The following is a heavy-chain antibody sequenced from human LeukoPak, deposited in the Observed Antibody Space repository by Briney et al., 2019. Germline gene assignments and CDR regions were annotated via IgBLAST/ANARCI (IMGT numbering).Heavy chain of an antibody. CDR2: IIPIFGTA. CDR3: ARGGSSHWSFDY. D-gene: IGHD3-3*01. J-gene: IGHJ4*02. CDR1: GGTFISYA. Sequence: SVKVSCKASGGTFISYAISWVRQAPGQGLEWMGGIIPIFGTANYAQKFQGRVTITADESTSTAYMELSSLRSEDTAVYYCARGGSSHWSFDYWGRGTLVTVSS. V-gene: IGHV1-69*13.